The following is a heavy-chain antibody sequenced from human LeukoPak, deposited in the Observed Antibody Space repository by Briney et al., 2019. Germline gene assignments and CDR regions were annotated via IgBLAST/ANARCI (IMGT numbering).Heavy chain of an antibody. J-gene: IGHJ5*02. CDR2: IYYSGST. CDR1: GGSISSGGYY. CDR3: ARGAGQQMFDP. D-gene: IGHD6-13*01. Sequence: PSQTLSLTCTVSGGSISSGGYYWSWIRQHPGKGLEWIGYIYYSGSTHYNPSLKSRVTISVDTSKNQFSLKLRSVTAADTAVYYCARGAGQQMFDPWGQGTLVTVSS. V-gene: IGHV4-31*03.